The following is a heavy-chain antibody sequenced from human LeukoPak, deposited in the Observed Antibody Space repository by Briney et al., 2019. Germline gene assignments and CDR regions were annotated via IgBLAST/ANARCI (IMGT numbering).Heavy chain of an antibody. Sequence: ASVKVSCKASGYTFTSYAMHWVRQAPGQRLEWMGWINAGNGNTKYSQKFQGRVTITRDTSASTAYMELSSLRSEDTAVYYCAVGYCSGGSCYSRTYYYYYGMDVWGQGTTVTVSS. CDR3: AVGYCSGGSCYSRTYYYYYGMDV. J-gene: IGHJ6*02. CDR2: INAGNGNT. CDR1: GYTFTSYA. V-gene: IGHV1-3*01. D-gene: IGHD2-15*01.